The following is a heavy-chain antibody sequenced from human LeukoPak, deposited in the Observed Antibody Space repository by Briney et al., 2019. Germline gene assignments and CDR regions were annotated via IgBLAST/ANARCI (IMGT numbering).Heavy chain of an antibody. CDR2: ISPGDSDT. V-gene: IGHV5-51*01. Sequence: GESLKISCKGSGYSFSNFWIVWVRQMPGKGLEWLGIISPGDSDTRYNPSFQGQVAISADKSIATAYLQWSSLEASDTDCARPKRSGSGLHDWGQGTLVTVSS. CDR1: GYSFSNFW. CDR3: KRSGSGLHD. J-gene: IGHJ4*02. D-gene: IGHD6-19*01.